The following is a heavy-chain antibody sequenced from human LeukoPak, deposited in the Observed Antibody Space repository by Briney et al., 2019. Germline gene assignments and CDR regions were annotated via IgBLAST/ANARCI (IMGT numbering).Heavy chain of an antibody. Sequence: PGGSLRLSCAASGFTFSSYWMSWVRQAPGKGLEWVANIKQDGSEKHYLDSVKGRFTISRDNAKSSQSLQMNSLRAEDTAVYYCARAGGSRWADYWGQGTLVTVSS. CDR3: ARAGGSRWADY. D-gene: IGHD6-13*01. V-gene: IGHV3-7*01. CDR2: IKQDGSEK. CDR1: GFTFSSYW. J-gene: IGHJ4*02.